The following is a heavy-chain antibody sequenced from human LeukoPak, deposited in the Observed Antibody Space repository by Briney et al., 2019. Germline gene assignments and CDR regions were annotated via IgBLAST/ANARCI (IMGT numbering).Heavy chain of an antibody. Sequence: PGRSLRLSCAASGFTFSSYGMHWVRQAPGKGLEWVAVISYDGSNKYYADSVKGRFTISRDNSKNTLYLQMDSLRAEDTAVYYCAKDAFFCSGGSCYPGAFDIWGQGTMVTVSS. CDR2: ISYDGSNK. D-gene: IGHD2-15*01. CDR1: GFTFSSYG. J-gene: IGHJ3*02. CDR3: AKDAFFCSGGSCYPGAFDI. V-gene: IGHV3-30*18.